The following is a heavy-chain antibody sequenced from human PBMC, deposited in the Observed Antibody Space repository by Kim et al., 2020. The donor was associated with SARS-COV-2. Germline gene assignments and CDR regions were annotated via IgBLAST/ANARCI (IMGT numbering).Heavy chain of an antibody. J-gene: IGHJ6*02. V-gene: IGHV3-9*01. Sequence: ADSVKGRFTISRDNAKNSLYLQMNSLGAEDTALYYCAKAPGYYCYYGMDVWGQGTTVTVSS. CDR3: AKAPGYYCYYGMDV.